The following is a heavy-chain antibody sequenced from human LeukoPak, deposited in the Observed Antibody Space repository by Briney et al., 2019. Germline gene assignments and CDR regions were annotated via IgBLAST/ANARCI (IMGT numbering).Heavy chain of an antibody. D-gene: IGHD1-1*01. CDR1: GFTFSSYA. CDR3: ARGTEDFDY. CDR2: IKQDGSEK. J-gene: IGHJ4*02. Sequence: GGSLRLSCAASGFTFSSYAMSWVRQAPGKGLEWVANIKQDGSEKYYVDSVKGRFTISRDNAKNSLYLQMTSLRADDTAVYYCARGTEDFDYWGQGTLVTVSS. V-gene: IGHV3-7*01.